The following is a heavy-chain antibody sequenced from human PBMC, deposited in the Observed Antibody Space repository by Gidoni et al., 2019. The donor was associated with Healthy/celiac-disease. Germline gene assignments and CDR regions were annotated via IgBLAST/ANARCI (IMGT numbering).Heavy chain of an antibody. V-gene: IGHV4-59*01. CDR1: GGSISSYY. CDR3: ARDYYDSSGYLYYGMDV. CDR2: IYYSGST. J-gene: IGHJ6*02. D-gene: IGHD3-22*01. Sequence: QVQLQESGPGLVKPSETLSLTCTVSGGSISSYYWSWIRQPPGKGLEWIGYIYYSGSTNYNPSLKSRVTISVDTSKNQFSLKLSSVTAADTAVYYCARDYYDSSGYLYYGMDVWGQGTTVTVSS.